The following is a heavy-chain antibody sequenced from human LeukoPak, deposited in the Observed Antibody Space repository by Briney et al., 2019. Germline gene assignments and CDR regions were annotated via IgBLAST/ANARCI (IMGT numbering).Heavy chain of an antibody. J-gene: IGHJ4*02. V-gene: IGHV4-34*01. Sequence: PSETLSLTCAVYGGSFSGYYWSWIRQPPGKGLEWIGEINHSGSTNYNPSLKSRVTISVDTSKNQFSLKLSSVTAADTAVYYCARHLPGIAFFDYWGQGTLVTVSS. CDR1: GGSFSGYY. CDR3: ARHLPGIAFFDY. D-gene: IGHD1-14*01. CDR2: INHSGST.